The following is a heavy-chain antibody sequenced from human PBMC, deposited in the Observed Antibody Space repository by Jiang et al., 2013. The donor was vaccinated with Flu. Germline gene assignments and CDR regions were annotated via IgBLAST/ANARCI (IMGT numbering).Heavy chain of an antibody. CDR2: IFSSGST. J-gene: IGHJ6*04. CDR1: GGSMSGYY. V-gene: IGHV4-59*08. D-gene: IGHD3-10*01. CDR3: ARAELLWFGKLSGSSYGMDA. Sequence: SGSGLVKPSETLSLTCAVSGGSMSGYYWTWMRQPPGKGLEWIGYIFSSGSTNYNPSLKSRVTTSIDTSKNQFSLRLNSVTAADTAVYYCARAELLWFGKLSGSSYGMDAWGTGTTVTVSS.